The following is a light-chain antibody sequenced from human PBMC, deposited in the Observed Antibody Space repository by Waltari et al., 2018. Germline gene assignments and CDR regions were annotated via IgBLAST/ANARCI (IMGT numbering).Light chain of an antibody. Sequence: QTVVTQEPSLTVSPGGTVTLTCASSTGAVTSGYYPNWFQQKPGQTPRALIYSTSNKPPWTPARFSGSLLEGKAALTLSGVQPEDEADYYCLLYYGGAQVFGGGTKLTVL. J-gene: IGLJ2*01. V-gene: IGLV7-43*01. CDR2: STS. CDR1: TGAVTSGYY. CDR3: LLYYGGAQV.